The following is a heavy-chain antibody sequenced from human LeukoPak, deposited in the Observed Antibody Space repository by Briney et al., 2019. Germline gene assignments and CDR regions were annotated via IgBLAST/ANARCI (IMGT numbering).Heavy chain of an antibody. CDR2: IYYSGST. CDR1: GGSISSSSYY. V-gene: IGHV4-39*01. J-gene: IGHJ4*02. D-gene: IGHD2-15*01. CDR3: ARLGYCSGGSCYSLPPDY. Sequence: PSETLSLTCTVSGGSISSSSYYWGWIRQPPGKGLEWLGSIYYSGSTYYNPSLKSRVTISVDTSKNQFSLKLSSVTAADTAVYYCARLGYCSGGSCYSLPPDYWGQGTLVTVSS.